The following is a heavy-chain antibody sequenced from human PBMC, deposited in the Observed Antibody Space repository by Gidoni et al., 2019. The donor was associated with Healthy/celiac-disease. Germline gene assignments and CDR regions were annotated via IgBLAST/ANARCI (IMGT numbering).Heavy chain of an antibody. D-gene: IGHD3-10*01. CDR2: IDLSDSYT. CDR3: ASLCYYGSGCWTDY. CDR1: GSTFTSYW. Sequence: EVQLVQSGAEVKTPGESLRISCKVLGSTFTSYWISWVRQMPGKGLEGMGRIDLSDSYTNYSPSFQGHVTISVDKSISTAYLQWSSLKASDTAMYYCASLCYYGSGCWTDYWGQGTLVTVSS. V-gene: IGHV5-10-1*03. J-gene: IGHJ4*02.